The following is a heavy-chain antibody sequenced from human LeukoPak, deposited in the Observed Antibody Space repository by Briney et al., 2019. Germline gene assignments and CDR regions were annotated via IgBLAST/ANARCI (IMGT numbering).Heavy chain of an antibody. D-gene: IGHD3-9*01. CDR3: ARDGRYFYWLFSNWFDP. CDR1: GDSVSSNSAA. V-gene: IGHV6-1*01. CDR2: TYYRSKWYN. J-gene: IGHJ5*02. Sequence: SQTLSLTCAISGDSVSSNSAAWNWIRQSPSRGLEWLGRTYYRSKWYNDYAVSVKSRITINPDTSKNQFSLQLNSVTPEDTAVYYCARDGRYFYWLFSNWFDPWGQGTLVTVSS.